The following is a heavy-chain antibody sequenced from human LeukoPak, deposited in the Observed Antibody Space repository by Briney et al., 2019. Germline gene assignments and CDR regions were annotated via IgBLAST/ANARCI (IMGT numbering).Heavy chain of an antibody. Sequence: SETLSLTCAVYGGSFSGYYWSWIRQPPGKGLEWIGEINHSGSTIYNPSLKSRVTISVDTSKNQFSLKLSSVTAADTAVYYCARRGRPSGYSSGWYRDYYYYYYMDVWGKGTTVTVSS. V-gene: IGHV4-34*01. J-gene: IGHJ6*03. CDR1: GGSFSGYY. CDR2: INHSGST. D-gene: IGHD6-19*01. CDR3: ARRGRPSGYSSGWYRDYYYYYYMDV.